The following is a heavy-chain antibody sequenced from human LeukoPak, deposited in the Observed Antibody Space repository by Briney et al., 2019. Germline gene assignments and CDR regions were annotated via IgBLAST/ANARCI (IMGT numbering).Heavy chain of an antibody. J-gene: IGHJ4*02. D-gene: IGHD2-21*02. CDR3: ARVGRLLVIYDY. CDR1: GGSFSGYY. CDR2: INHSGST. V-gene: IGHV4-34*01. Sequence: SETLSLTCAVYGGSFSGYYWSCIRQPPGKGLEWIGEINHSGSTNYNPSLKSRVTISVDTSKNQFSLKLSSVTAADTAVYYCARVGRLLVIYDYWGQGTLVTVSS.